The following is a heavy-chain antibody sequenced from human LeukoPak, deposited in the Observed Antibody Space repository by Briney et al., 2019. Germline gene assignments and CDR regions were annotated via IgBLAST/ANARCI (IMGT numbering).Heavy chain of an antibody. J-gene: IGHJ4*02. CDR2: IWYDGSNK. CDR3: ARDCSSTSCWQFDY. D-gene: IGHD2-2*01. V-gene: IGHV3-33*01. Sequence: GRSLGLSCAASGFTFSSYGMHWVRQAPGKGLEWVAVIWYDGSNKYYADSVKGRFTISRDNSKNTLYLQMNSLRAEDTAVYYCARDCSSTSCWQFDYWGQGTLVTVSS. CDR1: GFTFSSYG.